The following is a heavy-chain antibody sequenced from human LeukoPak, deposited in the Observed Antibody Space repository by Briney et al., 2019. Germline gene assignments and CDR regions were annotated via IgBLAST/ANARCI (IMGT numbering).Heavy chain of an antibody. CDR1: GGSISSGGYS. CDR2: IYHSGST. Sequence: PSETLSLTCGVSGGSISSGGYSWSWIRQPPGKGLEWIGYIYHSGSTYYNPSLKSRVTISVDRSKNQFSLKLSSVTAADTAVYYCARVPGTYYFDYWGQGTLVTVSS. V-gene: IGHV4-30-2*01. D-gene: IGHD6-13*01. CDR3: ARVPGTYYFDY. J-gene: IGHJ4*02.